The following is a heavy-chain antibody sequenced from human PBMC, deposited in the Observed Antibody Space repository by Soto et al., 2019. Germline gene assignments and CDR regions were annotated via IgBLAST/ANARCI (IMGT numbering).Heavy chain of an antibody. Sequence: SETLSLTCIVSGGSISSNYWSWIRQPPGKGLEWIGYIYYTGSTNFNPSLKNRVIISVDTSKNQFSLKLSSVTAADTAVYYCARSYPNTIFGVVPSRGLDVWGQGTTVTVS. J-gene: IGHJ6*02. V-gene: IGHV4-59*01. D-gene: IGHD3-3*01. CDR3: ARSYPNTIFGVVPSRGLDV. CDR1: GGSISSNY. CDR2: IYYTGST.